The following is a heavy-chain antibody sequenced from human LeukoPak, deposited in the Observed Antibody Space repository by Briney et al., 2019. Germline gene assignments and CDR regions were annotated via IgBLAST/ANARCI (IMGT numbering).Heavy chain of an antibody. CDR3: AKDRYYDSSGYWTTPDAFDI. D-gene: IGHD3-22*01. CDR2: IYSGGNT. CDR1: GFTVGNNH. Sequence: PGGSLRLSCAASGFTVGNNHMNWVRQAPGKGLEWVSLIYSGGNTQYADSVKGRFIIFRDNSKNTLYLQMNSLRAEDTAVYYCAKDRYYDSSGYWTTPDAFDIWGQGTMVTVSS. V-gene: IGHV3-66*01. J-gene: IGHJ3*02.